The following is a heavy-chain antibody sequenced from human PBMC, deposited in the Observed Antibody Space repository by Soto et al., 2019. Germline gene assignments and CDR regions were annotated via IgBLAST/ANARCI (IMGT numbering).Heavy chain of an antibody. V-gene: IGHV1-69*01. J-gene: IGHJ6*02. CDR1: GGTFSSYA. CDR3: ARDSAAAEVWYYYYGMDV. CDR2: IIPIFGTA. Sequence: QVQLVQSGAEVKKPGSSVKVSCKASGGTFSSYAISWVRQAPGQGLEWMGGIIPIFGTANYAQKFQGRVTIPADESTSTAYMELSSLRTEDTAVYYCARDSAAAEVWYYYYGMDVWGQGTTVTVSS. D-gene: IGHD6-13*01.